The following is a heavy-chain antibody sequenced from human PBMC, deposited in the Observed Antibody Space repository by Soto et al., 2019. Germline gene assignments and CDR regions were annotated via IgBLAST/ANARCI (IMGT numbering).Heavy chain of an antibody. CDR2: IHYSGST. CDR3: ARDRWFDP. J-gene: IGHJ5*02. CDR1: GGSISSYY. Sequence: QVQLQESGPGLVKPSETLSLTCTVSGGSISSYYWSWIRQPPGKGLEWIGYIHYSGSTNYNPSLKSRVTISVDTSNNQFSLKLSSVTAADTAVYYCARDRWFDPWGQGTLVTVSS. V-gene: IGHV4-59*01.